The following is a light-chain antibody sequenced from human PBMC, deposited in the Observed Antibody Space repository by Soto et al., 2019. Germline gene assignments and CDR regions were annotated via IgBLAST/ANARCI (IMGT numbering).Light chain of an antibody. CDR3: QVWDTISDHYV. Sequence: SYELTQPPSVSVALGLTARITCGGNNIESKSVHWYQQRPGQAPVLVIYVDSDRPSGIPDRFSASTSGNTAALTISRVEAGDEADYYCQVWDTISDHYVFGSGTNLTVL. V-gene: IGLV3-21*02. CDR1: NIESKS. CDR2: VDS. J-gene: IGLJ1*01.